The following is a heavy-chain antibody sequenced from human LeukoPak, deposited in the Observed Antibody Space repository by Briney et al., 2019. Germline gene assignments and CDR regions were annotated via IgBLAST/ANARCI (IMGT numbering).Heavy chain of an antibody. CDR3: VRDGEGVAISVNYWFDP. Sequence: ASVKVSCQASGGTFSSYAINWVRQASGQGLEWMGWMNPNNGNTGYAQKFQGRVTMTRDTSIRTAYMELRGLRSEDTAVYYCVRDGEGVAISVNYWFDPWGQGTLVTVSS. D-gene: IGHD3-10*01. CDR1: GGTFSSYA. CDR2: MNPNNGNT. V-gene: IGHV1-8*02. J-gene: IGHJ5*02.